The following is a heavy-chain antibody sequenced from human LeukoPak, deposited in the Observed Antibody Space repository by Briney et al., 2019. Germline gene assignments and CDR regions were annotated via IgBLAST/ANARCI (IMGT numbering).Heavy chain of an antibody. V-gene: IGHV3-7*01. D-gene: IGHD2-21*02. Sequence: GGSLRLSCAASGFTFSNYGMHWVRQAPGKGLEWVANIKQDGSEKYYVDSVKGRFTISRDNAKNSLYLQMNSLRAEDTAVYYCARVACGGDCYSDYWGQGTLVTVSS. CDR1: GFTFSNYG. CDR2: IKQDGSEK. CDR3: ARVACGGDCYSDY. J-gene: IGHJ4*02.